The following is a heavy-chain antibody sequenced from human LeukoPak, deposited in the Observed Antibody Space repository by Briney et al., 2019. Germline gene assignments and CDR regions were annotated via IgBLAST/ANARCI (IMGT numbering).Heavy chain of an antibody. CDR2: ISSSGTTI. J-gene: IGHJ1*01. D-gene: IGHD3-22*01. Sequence: GGSLRLSCAASGFTFSSFEMNWVRQAPGKGLEWVSYISSSGTTIYYADSVKGRFTISRDNAKESLYLQMNSLSAEDTAVYYCARKNYDNSGYFHHWGQGTLVTVSS. CDR1: GFTFSSFE. V-gene: IGHV3-48*03. CDR3: ARKNYDNSGYFHH.